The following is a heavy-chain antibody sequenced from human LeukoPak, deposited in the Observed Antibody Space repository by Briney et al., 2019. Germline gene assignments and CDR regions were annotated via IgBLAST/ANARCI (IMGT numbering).Heavy chain of an antibody. V-gene: IGHV4-34*01. D-gene: IGHD1-7*01. CDR1: GGCFSGYY. J-gene: IGHJ4*02. CDR3: ARLANYVPVY. CDR2: VHHRGRT. Sequence: SETLSLTCAVYGGCFSGYYWSWIRQPPGKGLEWIGSVHHRGRTFYNPSLKSRLTISLETSKNHFSLKLTSVTSADTAVYYCARLANYVPVYWGQGTLVIVSS.